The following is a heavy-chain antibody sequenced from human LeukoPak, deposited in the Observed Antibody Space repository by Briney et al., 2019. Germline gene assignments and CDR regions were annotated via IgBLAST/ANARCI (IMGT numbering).Heavy chain of an antibody. CDR2: IRSTANGYAT. V-gene: IGHV3-73*01. CDR1: GFTFSGSA. J-gene: IGHJ4*02. D-gene: IGHD3-22*01. Sequence: GGSLRLSCAASGFTFSGSALHWVRQASGKGLEWVGRIRSTANGYATAYAASVKGRFTISRDDSKNTAYLQMDSLKTEDTAVYYCARCDYYDSSGYYLENDYWGQGTLVTVSS. CDR3: ARCDYYDSSGYYLENDY.